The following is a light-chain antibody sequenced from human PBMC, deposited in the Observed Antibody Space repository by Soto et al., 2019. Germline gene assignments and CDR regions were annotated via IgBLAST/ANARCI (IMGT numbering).Light chain of an antibody. Sequence: QSALTQPASVSGSPGQSITISCTGTSSDVGTFNLVSWYQQRPGRAPKLMISEVNKRPSGVSHRFSGSKSANTASLTISGLQAEDEADYYCCSYAASSTYVFGTGTKLTVL. CDR2: EVN. V-gene: IGLV2-23*02. CDR3: CSYAASSTYV. CDR1: SSDVGTFNL. J-gene: IGLJ1*01.